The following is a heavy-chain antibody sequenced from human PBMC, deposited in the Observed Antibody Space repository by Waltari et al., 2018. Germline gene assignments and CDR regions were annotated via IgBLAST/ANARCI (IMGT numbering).Heavy chain of an antibody. CDR2: IIPIFGTA. V-gene: IGHV1-69*08. CDR3: ARGVVVVAATPRVNWFDP. Sequence: QVQLVQSGAEVKKPGSSVKVSCKASGGTFSSYAISWVRQAPGQGLEWMGRIIPIFGTANYAQKFQGRVTITADKSTSTAYMELSSLRSEDTAVYYCARGVVVVAATPRVNWFDPWGQGTLVTVSS. CDR1: GGTFSSYA. J-gene: IGHJ5*02. D-gene: IGHD2-15*01.